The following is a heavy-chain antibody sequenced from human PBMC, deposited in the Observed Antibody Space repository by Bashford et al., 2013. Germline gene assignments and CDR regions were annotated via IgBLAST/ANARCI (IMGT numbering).Heavy chain of an antibody. D-gene: IGHD3-9*01. J-gene: IGHJ5*02. V-gene: IGHV3-23*01. CDR2: ISGRGLST. CDR3: AKVRYFDWLPQXYNWFDP. Sequence: WVRQAPGKGLEWVSAISGRGLSTYYTDSVKGRFTISRDNSKNTLYLQMNSLRAEDTAVYYCAKVRYFDWLPQXYNWFDPWGQGTLVTVSS.